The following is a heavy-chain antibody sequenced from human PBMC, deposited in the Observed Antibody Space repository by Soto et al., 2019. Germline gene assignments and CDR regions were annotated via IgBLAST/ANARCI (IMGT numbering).Heavy chain of an antibody. CDR1: GGSIRSAGYS. CDR2: IYHSGSF. J-gene: IGHJ4*02. V-gene: IGHV4-30-2*01. CDR3: ARSVGYRSGWWPYYFDY. Sequence: SETLSLTCAVSGGSIRSAGYSWNWIRQPPGEGLEWIGYIYHSGSFLYNPSLKSRVTISLDRSKNQFSLRLRSVTAADTAVYYCARSVGYRSGWWPYYFDYWGQGALVTVSS. D-gene: IGHD6-19*01.